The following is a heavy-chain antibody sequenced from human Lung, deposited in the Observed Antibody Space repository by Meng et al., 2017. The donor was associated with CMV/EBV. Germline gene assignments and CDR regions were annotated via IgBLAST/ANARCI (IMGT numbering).Heavy chain of an antibody. J-gene: IGHJ4*02. V-gene: IGHV3-21*01. CDR3: ARDQGLVFGEVIPYFDY. Sequence: GESLKISCAASGFPFERYGINWVRQAPGQGLEWVSSISSSSSHIHYEDSVKGRFTISRDYATNSVFLQMNALRVDDTALYYCARDQGLVFGEVIPYFDYWGQGXPVTVSS. CDR2: ISSSSSHI. CDR1: GFPFERYG. D-gene: IGHD3-3*01.